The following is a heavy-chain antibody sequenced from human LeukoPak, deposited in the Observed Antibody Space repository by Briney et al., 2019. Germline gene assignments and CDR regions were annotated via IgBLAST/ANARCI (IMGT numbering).Heavy chain of an antibody. Sequence: WASVTVSCKASGGTFSSYAISWVRQAPGQGLEWMGTIIPIVGIANHAQKFQGRVTITADKSTSTAYMELSSLRSEDTAVYYCARDGEMATIYFDYWGQGTLVTVSS. D-gene: IGHD5-24*01. CDR1: GGTFSSYA. CDR3: ARDGEMATIYFDY. J-gene: IGHJ4*02. CDR2: IIPIVGIA. V-gene: IGHV1-69*04.